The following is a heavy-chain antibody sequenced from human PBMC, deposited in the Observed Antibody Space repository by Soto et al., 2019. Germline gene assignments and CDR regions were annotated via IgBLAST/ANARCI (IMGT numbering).Heavy chain of an antibody. Sequence: LVQSGGGLVPPGASLTVSCAPSQFSFSNYWMNWVRQAPGKALEWVANIKKDESETDYVDSVRGRFTIFRDNAKNLLYLQMRRLRVEDTAVYYCARRHTGDSAFRAFDIWGQGTVVTV. D-gene: IGHD2-21*02. CDR2: IKKDESET. V-gene: IGHV3-7*03. J-gene: IGHJ3*02. CDR3: ARRHTGDSAFRAFDI. CDR1: QFSFSNYW.